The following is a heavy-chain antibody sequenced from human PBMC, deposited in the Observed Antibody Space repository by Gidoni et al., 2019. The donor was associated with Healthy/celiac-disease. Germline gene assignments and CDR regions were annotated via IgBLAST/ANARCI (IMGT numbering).Heavy chain of an antibody. J-gene: IGHJ4*02. D-gene: IGHD1-26*01. CDR1: GFPFSSYG. V-gene: IGHV3-33*01. Sequence: QVQLVESGGCVVQPGRSLSRACAASGFPFSSYGMHWVRQAPGKGLEVVAFIWYDGSNTYYADSVKGRFTISRDNSKNTLYLQMNSLRAEDTAVYYCAREGSGSYYFDYWGQGTLVTVSS. CDR2: IWYDGSNT. CDR3: AREGSGSYYFDY.